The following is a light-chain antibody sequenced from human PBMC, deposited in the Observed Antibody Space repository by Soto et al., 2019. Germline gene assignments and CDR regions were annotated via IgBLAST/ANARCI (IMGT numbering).Light chain of an antibody. CDR2: GAS. V-gene: IGKV3D-15*01. CDR3: HQRQSWPRT. CDR1: QSVISN. J-gene: IGKJ1*01. Sequence: EIVMTQSPATLSVSPGERATLSCRASQSVISNLAWYQQKPGQAPRLLIYGASNRATGVPERFSGSGSGTDFTLTISDVEPEDFAVYYCHQRQSWPRTFGQGTKVDIK.